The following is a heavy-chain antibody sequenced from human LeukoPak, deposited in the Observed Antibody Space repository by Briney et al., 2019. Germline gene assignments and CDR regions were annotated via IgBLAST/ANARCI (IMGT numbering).Heavy chain of an antibody. D-gene: IGHD5-18*01. CDR2: ISAYNGNT. CDR1: GYTFTSYG. J-gene: IGHJ4*02. CDR3: ARVLADTAMVGYYFDY. Sequence: ASVKVSCKASGYTFTSYGISWVRQAPGQGLEWMGWISAYNGNTNYAQKLQGRVTMTTDTSTSTAYMELSSLRSEDTAVYYCARVLADTAMVGYYFDYWGQGTLVTVSS. V-gene: IGHV1-18*01.